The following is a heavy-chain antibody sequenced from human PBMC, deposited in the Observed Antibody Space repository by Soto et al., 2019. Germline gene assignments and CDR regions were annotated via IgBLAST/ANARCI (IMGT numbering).Heavy chain of an antibody. D-gene: IGHD3-16*02. V-gene: IGHV4-34*01. CDR3: ASQGVIVIGENYYYGMDV. J-gene: IGHJ6*02. CDR1: GGSFSGYY. Sequence: PSETLSLTCAVYGGSFSGYYWSWIRQPPGKGLEWIGEINHSGSTNYNPSLKSRVTISVDTSKNQFSLKLSSVNADHTAVYYCASQGVIVIGENYYYGMDVWGQGTTVT. CDR2: INHSGST.